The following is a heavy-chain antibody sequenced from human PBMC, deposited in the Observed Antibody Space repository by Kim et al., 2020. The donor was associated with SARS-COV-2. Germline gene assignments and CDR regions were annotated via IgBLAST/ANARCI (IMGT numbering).Heavy chain of an antibody. D-gene: IGHD3-10*01. Sequence: SETLSLTCTVSGGSISSGSYYWSWIRQPAGKGLEWIGRIYTSGSTNYNPSLKSRVTISVDTSKNQFSLKLSSVTAADTAVYYCARDLEALWFGELSHPRPRTYYYYGMDVWGQGTTVTVSS. CDR2: IYTSGST. CDR1: GGSISSGSYY. J-gene: IGHJ6*02. CDR3: ARDLEALWFGELSHPRPRTYYYYGMDV. V-gene: IGHV4-61*02.